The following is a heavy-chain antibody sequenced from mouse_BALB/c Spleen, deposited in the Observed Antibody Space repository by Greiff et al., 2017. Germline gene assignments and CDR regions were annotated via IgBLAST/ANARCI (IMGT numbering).Heavy chain of an antibody. J-gene: IGHJ3*01. Sequence: VKLVESGPGLVAPSQSLSITCTVSGFSLTSYGVHWVRQPPGKGLEWLGVIWAGGSTNYNSALMSILSISKDNSKSQVFLKMNSLQTDDTAMYYCATDVVAWFAYWGQGTLVTVSA. CDR1: GFSLTSYG. CDR2: IWAGGST. CDR3: ATDVVAWFAY. V-gene: IGHV2-9*02.